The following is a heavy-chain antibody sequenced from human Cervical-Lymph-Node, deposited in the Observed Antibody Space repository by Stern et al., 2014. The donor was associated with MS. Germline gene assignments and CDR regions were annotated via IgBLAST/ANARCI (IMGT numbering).Heavy chain of an antibody. D-gene: IGHD1-26*01. CDR2: IHASGST. CDR1: GGSISSSGYY. Sequence: VQLVQSGPGLVKPSQTLSLTCTVSGGSISSSGYYWSWIRQPADKGLEWIGRIHASGSTYSNPSLKSRVPISMATAHNPVFLKLPSVTAADTAVYYCATTRWDLFTWNWFDPWGQGTLVTVSS. J-gene: IGHJ5*02. V-gene: IGHV4-61*02. CDR3: ATTRWDLFTWNWFDP.